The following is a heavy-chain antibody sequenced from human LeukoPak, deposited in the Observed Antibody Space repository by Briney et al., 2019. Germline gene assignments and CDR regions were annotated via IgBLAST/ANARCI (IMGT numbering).Heavy chain of an antibody. J-gene: IGHJ3*02. D-gene: IGHD5-12*01. CDR2: ISSSGSTI. CDR3: ARYRGSPRAFDI. Sequence: PGGSLRLSCAASGFTFNDYYMSWIRQAPGKGLEWVSYISSSGSTIYYADSVKGRFTISRDNAKNSLFLQMNSLRAEDTAVYYCARYRGSPRAFDIWGQGTMVTVSS. CDR1: GFTFNDYY. V-gene: IGHV3-11*01.